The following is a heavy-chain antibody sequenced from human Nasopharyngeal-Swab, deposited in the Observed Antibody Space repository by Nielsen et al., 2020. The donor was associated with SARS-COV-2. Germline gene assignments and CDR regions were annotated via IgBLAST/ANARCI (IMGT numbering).Heavy chain of an antibody. CDR1: GFTFSSYE. CDR2: ISSSSSYI. Sequence: GESLKISCAASGFTFSSYEMNWVRQAPGKGLEWVSSISSSSSYIYYADSVKGRFTISRDNAKNSLYLQMNSLRAEDTAVYYCASPPSFPWWGQETTVTVSS. V-gene: IGHV3-21*01. CDR3: ASPPSFPW. J-gene: IGHJ6*02.